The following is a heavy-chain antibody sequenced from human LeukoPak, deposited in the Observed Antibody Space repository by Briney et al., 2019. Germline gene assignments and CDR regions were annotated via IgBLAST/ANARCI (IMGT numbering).Heavy chain of an antibody. CDR1: GYTFTSYG. CDR3: ARDIVVVPAAMAYYYYGMDV. D-gene: IGHD2-2*01. J-gene: IGHJ6*02. Sequence: ASVKVSCKASGYTFTSYGISGVRQAPGQGLEWMGWISAYNGNTNYAQKLQGRVTMTTDTSTSTAYMELRSLRSDGTAVYYCARDIVVVPAAMAYYYYGMDVWGQGTTVTVSS. V-gene: IGHV1-18*01. CDR2: ISAYNGNT.